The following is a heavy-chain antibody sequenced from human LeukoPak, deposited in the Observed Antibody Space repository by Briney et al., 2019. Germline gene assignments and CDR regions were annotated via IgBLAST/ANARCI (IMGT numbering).Heavy chain of an antibody. D-gene: IGHD6-19*01. Sequence: SETLSLTCTVSGGSISSYYWSWIRQPPGKGLEWSGYIYYSGSTNYNPSLKSRVTISVDTSKNQFSLELSSVTAADTAVYYCARDLGWYSSGWYTGNWFDPWGQGTLVTVSS. CDR3: ARDLGWYSSGWYTGNWFDP. CDR2: IYYSGST. CDR1: GGSISSYY. J-gene: IGHJ5*02. V-gene: IGHV4-59*01.